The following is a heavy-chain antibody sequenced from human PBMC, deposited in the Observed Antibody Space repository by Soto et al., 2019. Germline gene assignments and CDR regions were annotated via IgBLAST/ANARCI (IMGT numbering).Heavy chain of an antibody. D-gene: IGHD2-2*01. CDR2: ISLDGSRT. CDR3: ARAPPGYAVGYRYYGMDV. CDR1: GFTFGSYW. V-gene: IGHV3-74*01. Sequence: EVQLVESGGGLVQPGGSLRLSCAAPGFTFGSYWMHWVRQAPGKGLVWVSHISLDGSRTTYADSVKGRFTISRDYAKNTLYLLMNSLRAEDTAVYDCARAPPGYAVGYRYYGMDVWGQGTTVTVSS. J-gene: IGHJ6*02.